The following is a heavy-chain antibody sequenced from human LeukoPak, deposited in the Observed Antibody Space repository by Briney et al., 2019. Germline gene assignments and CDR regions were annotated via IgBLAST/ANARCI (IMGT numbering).Heavy chain of an antibody. V-gene: IGHV1-69*04. D-gene: IGHD3-22*01. J-gene: IGHJ3*02. Sequence: SVKVSCKASGGTFSSYAISWVRQAPGQGLEWMGRIIPILGMANYAQKFQGRVTITADKSTSTAYMELSSLRSEDTAVYYCARTFDDSSGYYRGAFDIWGQGTMVTVSS. CDR1: GGTFSSYA. CDR2: IIPILGMA. CDR3: ARTFDDSSGYYRGAFDI.